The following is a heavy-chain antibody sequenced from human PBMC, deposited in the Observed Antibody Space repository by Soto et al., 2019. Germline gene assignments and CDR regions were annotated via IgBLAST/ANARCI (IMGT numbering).Heavy chain of an antibody. D-gene: IGHD3-16*02. V-gene: IGHV4-34*01. CDR2: INHSGRT. CDR3: AGGVIGDYYYYYYMDV. CDR1: GGSFSGYY. Sequence: PSETLSLTCAVYGGSFSGYYWSWVRQTPGKGLEWIGEINHSGRTNYNPSLKSRVTISVDTSKNQFSLKLSSVTAADTAVYYCAGGVIGDYYYYYYMDVWGKGTTVTVSS. J-gene: IGHJ6*03.